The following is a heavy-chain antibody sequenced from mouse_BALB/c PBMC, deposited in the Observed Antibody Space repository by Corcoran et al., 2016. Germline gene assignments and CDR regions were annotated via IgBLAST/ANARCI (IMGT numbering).Heavy chain of an antibody. CDR3: ARERDAMDY. Sequence: EVQLQQSGPELVKPGASMQISCKASGDSFTGYTMNWVKQSHGTKLEWIGLINPYNGGTSYNQKFKGTATLTVDKSSKTAYMELLSLTAEDSAIYYCARERDAMDYWGQGSSVTVSS. J-gene: IGHJ4*01. CDR2: INPYNGGT. V-gene: IGHV1-18*01. CDR1: GDSFTGYT.